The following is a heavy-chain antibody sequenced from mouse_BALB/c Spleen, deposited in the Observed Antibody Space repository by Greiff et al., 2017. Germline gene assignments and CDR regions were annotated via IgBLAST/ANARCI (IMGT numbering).Heavy chain of an antibody. Sequence: QVQLQQSGAELAKPGASVKMSCKASGYTFTSYWMHWVKQRPGQGLEWIGYINPSTGYTEYNQKFKDKATLTADKSSSTAYMQLSSLTSEDSAVYYCARQAYYGNYNYWGQGTTLTVSS. CDR2: INPSTGYT. CDR1: GYTFTSYW. V-gene: IGHV1-7*01. D-gene: IGHD2-10*01. CDR3: ARQAYYGNYNY. J-gene: IGHJ2*01.